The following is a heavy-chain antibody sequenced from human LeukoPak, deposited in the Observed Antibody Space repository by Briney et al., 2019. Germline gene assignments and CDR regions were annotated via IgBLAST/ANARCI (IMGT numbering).Heavy chain of an antibody. D-gene: IGHD3-10*01. V-gene: IGHV3-30*02. CDR3: AKGSYYCRDKCPQYYYYMDV. CDR1: GFTFSRHG. J-gene: IGHJ6*03. CDR2: IRYDGSDK. Sequence: GGSPRLSCAASGFTFSRHGMHWVRQAPGKGLEWVAFIRYDGSDKYYADSVKDRFTISRDNSENTLYLQMNSLRPEDTAVYYCAKGSYYCRDKCPQYYYYMDVWGKGTTVIVSS.